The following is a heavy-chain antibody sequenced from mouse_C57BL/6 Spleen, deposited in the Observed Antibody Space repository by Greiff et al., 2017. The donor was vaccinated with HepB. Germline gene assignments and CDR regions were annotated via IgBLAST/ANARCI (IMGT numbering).Heavy chain of an antibody. CDR2: IDPSDSET. J-gene: IGHJ3*01. D-gene: IGHD2-3*01. Sequence: QVQLQQPGAELVRPGSSVKLSCKASGYTFTTYWMHWVKQRPLQGLEWIGNIDPSDSETHYNQKFKDKATLTVDKSSSTAYMQLSILTSEDSAVYYCARFDDGYYDWFAYWGQGTLVTVSA. V-gene: IGHV1-52*01. CDR1: GYTFTTYW. CDR3: ARFDDGYYDWFAY.